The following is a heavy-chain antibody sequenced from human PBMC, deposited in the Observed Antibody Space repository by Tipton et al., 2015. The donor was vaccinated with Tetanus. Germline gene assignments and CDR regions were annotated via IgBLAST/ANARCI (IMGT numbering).Heavy chain of an antibody. CDR3: ARHLTYTYTSRYFDY. V-gene: IGHV4-59*08. CDR2: ISHSGSP. D-gene: IGHD5-18*01. CDR1: GGSITKDY. J-gene: IGHJ4*02. Sequence: TLSLTCNVSGGSITKDYWSWIRQSPGKTLEWIGYISHSGSPNYNPSLKSRATVSVDTSKNQFSLNLTSVTAADTAVYYCARHLTYTYTSRYFDYWGLGTLVTVSS.